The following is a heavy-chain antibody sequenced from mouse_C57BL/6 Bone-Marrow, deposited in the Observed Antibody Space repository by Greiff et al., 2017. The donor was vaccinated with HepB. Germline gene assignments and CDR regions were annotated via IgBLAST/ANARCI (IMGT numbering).Heavy chain of an antibody. CDR1: GFTFSDFY. CDR3: ARDAYYYAMDY. J-gene: IGHJ4*01. Sequence: EVKVVESGGGLVQSVRSLRLSCATSGFTFSDFYMEWVRQAPGKGLEWIAASRNKANDYTTEYSASVKGRFIVSRDTSQSILYLQMNALRAEDTAIYYCARDAYYYAMDYWGQGTSVTVSS. CDR2: SRNKANDYTT. V-gene: IGHV7-1*01.